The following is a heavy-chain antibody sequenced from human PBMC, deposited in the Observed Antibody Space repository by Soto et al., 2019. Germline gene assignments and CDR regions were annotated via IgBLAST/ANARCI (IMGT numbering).Heavy chain of an antibody. CDR2: MNPNSGNT. V-gene: IGHV1-8*01. D-gene: IGHD3-10*01. J-gene: IGHJ6*03. CDR3: ARGRTNYYGSGSYYGDDYYYYMDV. Sequence: GASVKVSCKASGYTFTSYDINWVRQATGQGLEWMGWMNPNSGNTGYAQKFQGRVTMTRNTSISTAYMELSSLRSEDTAVYYCARGRTNYYGSGSYYGDDYYYYMDVWGKGTTVTVSS. CDR1: GYTFTSYD.